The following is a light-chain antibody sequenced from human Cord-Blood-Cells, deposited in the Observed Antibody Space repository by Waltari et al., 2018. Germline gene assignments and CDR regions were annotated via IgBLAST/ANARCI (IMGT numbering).Light chain of an antibody. CDR2: EVS. V-gene: IGLV2-23*02. CDR3: CSYAGSSTPWV. CDR1: SSDVGSYNL. Sequence: QSALTQPASVFGFPGQSITLSCTGTSSDVGSYNLVTGYQRHPGKAPKLMIYEVSKRPSEVSNRFSCSKSVNTASLTISGLHAEDEADYYCCSYAGSSTPWVFGGGTKLTVL. J-gene: IGLJ3*02.